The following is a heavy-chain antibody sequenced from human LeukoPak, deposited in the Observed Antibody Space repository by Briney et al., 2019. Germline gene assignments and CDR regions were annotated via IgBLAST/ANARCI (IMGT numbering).Heavy chain of an antibody. D-gene: IGHD3-3*01. V-gene: IGHV1-3*01. CDR2: INAANGNT. CDR1: GYSFTSYA. J-gene: IGHJ3*02. CDR3: ATPTFITISGVVIGGSGAFDI. Sequence: ASVKVSCKASGYSFTSYAIHWVRQAPGQRLEWMGWINAANGNTKYSQKFQGRVTITRDTSASTAYMELSSLRSEDTAVYYCATPTFITISGVVIGGSGAFDIWGQGTMVTVSS.